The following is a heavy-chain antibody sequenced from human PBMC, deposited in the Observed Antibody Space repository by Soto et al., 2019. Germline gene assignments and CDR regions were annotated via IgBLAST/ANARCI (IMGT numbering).Heavy chain of an antibody. CDR1: GGSISSYY. J-gene: IGHJ4*02. Sequence: QVQLQESGPGLVKPSETLSLTCTVSGGSISSYYWSWIRQPPGKGLEWIGYIYYSGSTNYNPSLKSRVTISVDTSKNQFSLKLSSVTAADTAVYYCARGPSGYDFMAGEQYCSGGSCYPYQFDYWGQGTLVTVSS. D-gene: IGHD2-15*01. CDR2: IYYSGST. CDR3: ARGPSGYDFMAGEQYCSGGSCYPYQFDY. V-gene: IGHV4-59*01.